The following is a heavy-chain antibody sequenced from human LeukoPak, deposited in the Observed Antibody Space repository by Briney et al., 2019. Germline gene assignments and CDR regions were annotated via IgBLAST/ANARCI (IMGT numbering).Heavy chain of an antibody. CDR1: GFAFSNYW. J-gene: IGHJ4*02. V-gene: IGHV3-74*01. Sequence: PGGSLRLSCAASGFAFSNYWMHWVRQTPGKGLVWGSGIINDWSSTSYADYVQGRFTIYRENAKNTLYLKMNSLRAEDTAVYYCARDGSLPDYWGQGTLVTVSS. CDR2: IINDWSST. CDR3: ARDGSLPDY.